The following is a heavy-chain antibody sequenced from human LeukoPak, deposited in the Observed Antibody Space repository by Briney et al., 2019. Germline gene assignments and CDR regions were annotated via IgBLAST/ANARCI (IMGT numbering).Heavy chain of an antibody. CDR2: IYYSGST. D-gene: IGHD7-27*01. J-gene: IGHJ4*02. Sequence: PSETLSLTCTVSGGSIRSYYWSWIRQPPGKGLEWVGYIYYSGSTNYNPSLKSRLTISVDTSRNQFSLKLRSVTAADTAVYHCARGGSNWEALDYWGQGTLVTVSS. CDR1: GGSIRSYY. CDR3: ARGGSNWEALDY. V-gene: IGHV4-59*01.